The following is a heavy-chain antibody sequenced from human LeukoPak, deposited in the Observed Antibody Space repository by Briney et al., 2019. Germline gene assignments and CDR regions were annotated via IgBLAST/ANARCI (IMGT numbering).Heavy chain of an antibody. Sequence: GASVKVSCKASGYTFTSYYMHWVRQAPGQGLEWMGIINPSGGSTNYAQKFLGRVSMTADTATSTANMELRSLTSDDTAMYYCARSGRGTYYYFDLWGQGTLVTVSS. D-gene: IGHD5-12*01. J-gene: IGHJ4*02. CDR3: ARSGRGTYYYFDL. CDR1: GYTFTSYY. CDR2: INPSGGST. V-gene: IGHV1-46*01.